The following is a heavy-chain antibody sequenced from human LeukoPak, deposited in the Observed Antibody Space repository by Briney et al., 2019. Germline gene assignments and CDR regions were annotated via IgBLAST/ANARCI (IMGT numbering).Heavy chain of an antibody. CDR2: ISSGSSTI. CDR3: ARDGSSDY. Sequence: PGGSLRLSCAASGFTFSSYGMNWVRQAPGKGLEWVSYISSGSSTIYYADSVKGRFTISRDNAKNSLYLQMNSLRDDDTAVYYCARDGSSDYWGQGTLVTVSS. V-gene: IGHV3-48*02. CDR1: GFTFSSYG. J-gene: IGHJ4*02.